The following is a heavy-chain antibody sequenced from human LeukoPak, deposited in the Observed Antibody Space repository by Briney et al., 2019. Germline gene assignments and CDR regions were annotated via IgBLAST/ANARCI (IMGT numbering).Heavy chain of an antibody. CDR1: GFTFDDYA. V-gene: IGHV3-9*01. CDR3: AKSGIAARLEHFDY. J-gene: IGHJ4*02. Sequence: PGGSLRLSCAASGFTFDDYAMHWVRQAPGKGLEWVSGISWNSGSIGYADSVKGRFTISRDNAKNSLYLQMNSLRAEDTAVYYCAKSGIAARLEHFDYWGQGTLVTVSS. CDR2: ISWNSGSI. D-gene: IGHD6-6*01.